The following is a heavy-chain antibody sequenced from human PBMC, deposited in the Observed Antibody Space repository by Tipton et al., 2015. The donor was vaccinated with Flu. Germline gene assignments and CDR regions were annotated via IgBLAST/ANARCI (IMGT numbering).Heavy chain of an antibody. CDR1: GYSFTDYW. J-gene: IGHJ3*01. CDR3: ARKYCRSTTCYQALYV. Sequence: QSGPEVKEPGESLKISCKGSGYSFTDYWIGLVRQMPGKGLEWLGIIYPGDSDTRYSPSFQGQVTISADKSVTTAYLQWSSLKASDTAMYYCARKYCRSTTCYQALYVWGQGTMVSLSS. V-gene: IGHV5-51*01. D-gene: IGHD2-2*01. CDR2: IYPGDSDT.